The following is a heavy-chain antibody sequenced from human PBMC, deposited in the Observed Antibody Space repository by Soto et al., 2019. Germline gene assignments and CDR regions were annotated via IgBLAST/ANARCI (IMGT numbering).Heavy chain of an antibody. Sequence: EVQLVESGGGLVQPGGSLRLSCAASGFTVSSNYMSWVRHAPGKGLEWVAVIYSGGSTYYADSVKGRFTIYRHNSKNTLYLKMNSLRAEDTAVYYCARRLAFDYWGQGTLVTVSS. J-gene: IGHJ4*02. CDR1: GFTVSSNY. CDR2: IYSGGST. D-gene: IGHD6-25*01. V-gene: IGHV3-53*04. CDR3: ARRLAFDY.